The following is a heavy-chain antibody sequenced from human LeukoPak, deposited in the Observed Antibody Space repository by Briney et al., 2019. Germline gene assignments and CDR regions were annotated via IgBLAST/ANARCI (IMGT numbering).Heavy chain of an antibody. CDR2: IGGRDGVTT. D-gene: IGHD5-24*01. CDR1: GFTFSSYG. Sequence: PGGSLRLSCAASGFTFSSYGMNWVRQAPGKGLEWVSGIGGRDGVTTYYTSSVKGRFTISRDNSKNTLYLQMNSLRAEDTAVYYCAKCAEKRWLQEALDYWGQGTLVTVSS. CDR3: AKCAEKRWLQEALDY. J-gene: IGHJ4*02. V-gene: IGHV3-23*01.